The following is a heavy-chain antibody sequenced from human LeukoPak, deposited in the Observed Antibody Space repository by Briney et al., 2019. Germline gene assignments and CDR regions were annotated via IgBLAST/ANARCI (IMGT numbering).Heavy chain of an antibody. CDR3: ARVQLWARFDP. J-gene: IGHJ5*02. D-gene: IGHD5-18*01. Sequence: ASVKVSCKASGYTFTSYDINWVRQATGQGLEWMGWMNPNSGNTGYAQKFQGRVTITRNTSISTAYMELSSLRSEDTAVYYCARVQLWARFDPWGQGTLVTVPS. CDR2: MNPNSGNT. V-gene: IGHV1-8*03. CDR1: GYTFTSYD.